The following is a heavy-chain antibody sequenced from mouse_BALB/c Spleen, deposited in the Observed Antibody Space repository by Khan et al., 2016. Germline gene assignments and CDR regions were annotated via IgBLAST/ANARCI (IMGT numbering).Heavy chain of an antibody. CDR1: GYTFTNYG. V-gene: IGHV9-3-1*01. CDR2: INTYTGEP. D-gene: IGHD2-13*01. CDR3: ARGVNDRIYAMDY. J-gene: IGHJ4*01. Sequence: QIQLVQSGPELKKPGETVKISCKASGYTFTNYGMNWVKKAPGKGLKWMGWINTYTGEPTYADDFKGRFAFSLETSASTAYLQINNLKNEDTATYFCARGVNDRIYAMDYWGQGTSVTVSA.